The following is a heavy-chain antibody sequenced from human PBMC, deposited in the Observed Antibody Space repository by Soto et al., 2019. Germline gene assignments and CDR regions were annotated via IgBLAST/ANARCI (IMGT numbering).Heavy chain of an antibody. Sequence: PXETLSLICTVSGGSITVDDWIWIRQPPGKGLEWIGYFFYNGNTNYNPSLNSRVTISVDTSKNQFSLKLSSVTAADTAVYYCARRTNYYYVMDVWGQGTTVTVSS. CDR2: FFYNGNT. CDR1: GGSITVDD. J-gene: IGHJ6*02. CDR3: ARRTNYYYVMDV. V-gene: IGHV4-59*01.